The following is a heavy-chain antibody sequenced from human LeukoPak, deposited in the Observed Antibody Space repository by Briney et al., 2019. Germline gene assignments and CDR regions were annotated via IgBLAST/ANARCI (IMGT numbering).Heavy chain of an antibody. CDR3: ARDRYGSIDY. D-gene: IGHD2-15*01. J-gene: IGHJ4*02. V-gene: IGHV1-18*01. CDR1: GYTFTSYG. CDR2: ISAYNGNT. Sequence: VASAKVSCKASGYTFTSYGISRVRQAPGQGPELMGWISAYNGNTNYAQKLQGRVTMTTDTSPSTAYMELRSLRSDDTAVYYCARDRYGSIDYWGQGTLVTVSS.